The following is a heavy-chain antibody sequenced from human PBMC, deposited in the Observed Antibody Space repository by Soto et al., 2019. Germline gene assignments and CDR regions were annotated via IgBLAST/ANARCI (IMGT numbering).Heavy chain of an antibody. V-gene: IGHV3-48*04. Sequence: GGSLRLSCAVSGFTFSTYSMTWVRQAPGKGLEWVSYISSSSSVIYYADSVKGRITVSRDNAKNSLFLQMHSLRADDTAVYYCARYLIIPRAFDIWGQGTTVTVSS. CDR3: ARYLIIPRAFDI. J-gene: IGHJ3*02. CDR1: GFTFSTYS. D-gene: IGHD2-21*01. CDR2: ISSSSSVI.